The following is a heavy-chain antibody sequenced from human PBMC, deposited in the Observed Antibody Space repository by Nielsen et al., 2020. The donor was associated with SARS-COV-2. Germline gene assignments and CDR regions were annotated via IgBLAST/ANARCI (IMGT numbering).Heavy chain of an antibody. J-gene: IGHJ4*02. CDR3: ARVYYYDSSGYYPAPFFDY. CDR2: IYHSGST. Sequence: WMRQPPGKGLEWIGYIYHSGSTYYNPSLKSRVTISVDRSKNQFSLKLSSVTAADTAVYYCARVYYYDSSGYYPAPFFDYWGQGTLVTVSS. D-gene: IGHD3-22*01. V-gene: IGHV4-30-2*01.